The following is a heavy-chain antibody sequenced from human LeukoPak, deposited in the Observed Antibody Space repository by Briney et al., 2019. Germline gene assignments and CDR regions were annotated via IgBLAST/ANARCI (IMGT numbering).Heavy chain of an antibody. D-gene: IGHD1-14*01. CDR3: ARTTYTSPDY. V-gene: IGHV3-64*01. CDR2: ISSNGAGT. Sequence: GGSLRLSCAASGFTISTYAMHWVRQAPGKGLEFVSGISSNGAGTYYANSVKGRFTISRDISKNTLYLQMGSLRAEDMAVYYCARTTYTSPDYWGQGTLVTVS. J-gene: IGHJ4*02. CDR1: GFTISTYA.